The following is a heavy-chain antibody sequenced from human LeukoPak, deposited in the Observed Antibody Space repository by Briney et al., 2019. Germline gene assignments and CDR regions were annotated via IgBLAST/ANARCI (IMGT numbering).Heavy chain of an antibody. Sequence: PGGSLRLSCAASGFTFSSYAMSWVRQAPGKGLEWVSAISGSGGSTYYADSVKGRFTISRDNSKNTLYLQMNSLRAEDTAVYYCAKDPSSPPSYCTNGVCYLDDYWGQGTLVTVSS. CDR1: GFTFSSYA. J-gene: IGHJ4*02. CDR3: AKDPSSPPSYCTNGVCYLDDY. V-gene: IGHV3-23*01. CDR2: ISGSGGST. D-gene: IGHD2-8*01.